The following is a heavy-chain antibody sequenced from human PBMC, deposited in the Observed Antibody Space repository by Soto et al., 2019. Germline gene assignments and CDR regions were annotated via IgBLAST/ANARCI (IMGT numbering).Heavy chain of an antibody. J-gene: IGHJ4*02. V-gene: IGHV5-51*01. Sequence: GESLKISCRASGYSFSSYWIGWVRQMPGKGLEWMAIMYPADSDTRYSPSFQGQVTISADKSINTVYLQWGSLLASDTAIYYCARRLYYFDFWGQGTLVTVSS. CDR3: ARRLYYFDF. CDR2: MYPADSDT. CDR1: GYSFSSYW.